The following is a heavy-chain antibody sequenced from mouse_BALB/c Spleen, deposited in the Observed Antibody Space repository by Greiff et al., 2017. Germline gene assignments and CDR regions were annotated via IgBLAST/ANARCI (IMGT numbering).Heavy chain of an antibody. Sequence: QVQLKESGAELARPGASVKMSCKASGYTFTSYTMHWVKQRPGQGLEWIGYINPSSGYTNYNQKFKDKATLTADKSSSTAYMQLSSLTSEDSAVYYCARNGYDEDAMDYWGQGTSVTVSS. D-gene: IGHD2-2*01. CDR1: GYTFTSYT. CDR3: ARNGYDEDAMDY. J-gene: IGHJ4*01. CDR2: INPSSGYT. V-gene: IGHV1-4*01.